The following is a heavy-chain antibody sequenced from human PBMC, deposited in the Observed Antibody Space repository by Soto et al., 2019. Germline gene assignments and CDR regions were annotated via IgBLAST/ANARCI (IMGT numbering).Heavy chain of an antibody. J-gene: IGHJ6*02. CDR2: ISGSGGST. D-gene: IGHD6-13*01. Sequence: PGGSLRLSCAASGFTFSSYAMSWVRQAPGKGPEWVSAISGSGGSTYYADSVKGRFTISRDNSKNTLYLQMNSLRAEDTAVYYCAKDLLASSSWYSYYYYYGMDVWGQGTTVTVS. CDR1: GFTFSSYA. V-gene: IGHV3-23*01. CDR3: AKDLLASSSWYSYYYYYGMDV.